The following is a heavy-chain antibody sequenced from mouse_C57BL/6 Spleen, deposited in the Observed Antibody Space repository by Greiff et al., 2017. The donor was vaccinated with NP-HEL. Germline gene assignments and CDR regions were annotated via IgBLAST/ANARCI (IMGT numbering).Heavy chain of an antibody. CDR3: ARSIYYGDY. J-gene: IGHJ2*01. V-gene: IGHV1-54*01. Sequence: QVQLKESGAELVRPGTSVKVSCKASGYAFTNYLIEWVKQRPGQGLEWIGVINPGSGGTNYNEKFKGKATLTADKSSSTAYMQLSSLTSEDSAVYFCARSIYYGDYWGQGTTLTVSS. D-gene: IGHD2-1*01. CDR1: GYAFTNYL. CDR2: INPGSGGT.